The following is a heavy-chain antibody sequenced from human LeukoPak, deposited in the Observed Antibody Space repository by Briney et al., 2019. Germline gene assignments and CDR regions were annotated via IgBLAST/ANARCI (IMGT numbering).Heavy chain of an antibody. V-gene: IGHV5-51*01. Sequence: GESLKISCKGSGYSFTSYWVGWVRQMPGKGLEWMGIIYPGDSDTRYSPSFQGQVTISADKSISTAYLQRSSLKASDTAMYYCARLRDYYYGSVSYPHAFDIWGQGTMVTVSS. D-gene: IGHD3-10*01. CDR3: ARLRDYYYGSVSYPHAFDI. CDR2: IYPGDSDT. CDR1: GYSFTSYW. J-gene: IGHJ3*02.